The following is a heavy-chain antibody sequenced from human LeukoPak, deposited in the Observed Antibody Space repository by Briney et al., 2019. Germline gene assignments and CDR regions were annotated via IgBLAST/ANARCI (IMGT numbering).Heavy chain of an antibody. J-gene: IGHJ6*02. V-gene: IGHV3-49*03. CDR3: TRASFGGQAAAGKPYYYYGMDV. CDR1: GFTFGDYA. D-gene: IGHD6-13*01. Sequence: GGSLRLSCTASGFTFGDYAMSWFRQAPGKGLEWVGFIRSKAYGGTTEYAASVKGRFTISRDDSKSIAYLQMNSLKTEDTAVYYCTRASFGGQAAAGKPYYYYGMDVWGQGTTVTVSS. CDR2: IRSKAYGGTT.